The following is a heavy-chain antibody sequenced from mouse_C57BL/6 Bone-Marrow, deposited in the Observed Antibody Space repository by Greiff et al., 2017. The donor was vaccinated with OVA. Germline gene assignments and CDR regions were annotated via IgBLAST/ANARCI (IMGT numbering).Heavy chain of an antibody. CDR3: ARGYGSSYGYVDV. CDR2: IDPEDGET. D-gene: IGHD1-1*01. J-gene: IGHJ1*03. Sequence: EVQLVESGAELVKPGASVKLSCTASGFNIQDYYMHWVKQRTEQGLAWIGRIDPEDGETKYAPKFQGKATITADTSSNTAYLQLSSLTSEDTAVYYGARGYGSSYGYVDVWGTGTTVTVSS. CDR1: GFNIQDYY. V-gene: IGHV14-2*01.